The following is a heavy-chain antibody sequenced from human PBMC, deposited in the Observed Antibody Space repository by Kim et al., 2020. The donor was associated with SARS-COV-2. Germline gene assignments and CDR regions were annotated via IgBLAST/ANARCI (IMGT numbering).Heavy chain of an antibody. V-gene: IGHV3-74*03. D-gene: IGHD4-17*01. Sequence: GGSLRLSCAASGFTFSSYTMHWVRQVSGKGLVGVSRINSGGTSTTYADSVKGRFTISRDNAKNTLYLQMNSLRAEDTAVYHCAIGMTPVNNAFDIWGQGTMVIVSS. J-gene: IGHJ3*02. CDR3: AIGMTPVNNAFDI. CDR1: GFTFSSYT. CDR2: INSGGTST.